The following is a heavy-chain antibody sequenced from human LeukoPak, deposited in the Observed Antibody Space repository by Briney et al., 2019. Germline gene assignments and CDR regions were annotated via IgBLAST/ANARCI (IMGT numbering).Heavy chain of an antibody. D-gene: IGHD6-19*01. CDR2: IYYSGST. V-gene: IGHV4-59*01. CDR1: GGSISSYY. CDR3: ARELSGWYDY. J-gene: IGHJ4*02. Sequence: SETLSLTCTVSGGSISSYYWSWIRQPPGKGLEWIGYIYYSGSTNYNPSLKSQVTISVDTSKNQFSLELSSVTAADTAVYYCARELSGWYDYWGQGTLVTVSS.